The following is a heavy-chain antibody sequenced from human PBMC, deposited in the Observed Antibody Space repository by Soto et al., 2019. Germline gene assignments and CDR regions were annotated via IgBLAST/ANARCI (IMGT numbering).Heavy chain of an antibody. CDR2: ISYDGNNK. V-gene: IGHV3-30*18. J-gene: IGHJ4*02. CDR3: AKDRLAYSSSRSGVPAE. CDR1: GFTFSTYG. D-gene: IGHD6-13*01. Sequence: SLRLSCAASGFTFSTYGMHWVRQAPGKGLEWVAVISYDGNNKYFADSVKGRFTISRDYSKNTLYLQMNSLRPEDTAVYYCAKDRLAYSSSRSGVPAEWGQGTLVTVSS.